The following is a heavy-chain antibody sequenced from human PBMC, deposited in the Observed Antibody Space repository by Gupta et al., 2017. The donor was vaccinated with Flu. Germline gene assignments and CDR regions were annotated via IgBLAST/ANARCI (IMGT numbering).Heavy chain of an antibody. J-gene: IGHJ2*01. CDR3: ASTSYYGGNSGWYFDL. Sequence: QLVQSGAEVKKPGESLRISCEGSGYSFTSFWISWVRQMPGEGLEWMGRIDPSSSYTIYSPSFEGLVTISTDKSINTAYLQWSRLKASDTAIYYCASTSYYGGNSGWYFDLWGRGTLVTVSS. CDR2: IDPSSSYT. D-gene: IGHD4-23*01. V-gene: IGHV5-10-1*01. CDR1: GYSFTSFW.